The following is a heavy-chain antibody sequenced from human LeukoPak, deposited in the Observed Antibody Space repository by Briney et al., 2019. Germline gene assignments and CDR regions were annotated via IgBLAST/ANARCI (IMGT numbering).Heavy chain of an antibody. Sequence: VASVKVSCKASGYSFTRYFIHWVRQAPGQGLEWMGWTNPRNGNTNYVQNLQGRVTMTTDTSTSTAYMGLRSLRSDDTAVYYCARVGYDSSGHHRYAFDIWGQGTMVTVSS. V-gene: IGHV1-18*04. J-gene: IGHJ3*02. CDR2: TNPRNGNT. CDR1: GYSFTRYF. CDR3: ARVGYDSSGHHRYAFDI. D-gene: IGHD3-22*01.